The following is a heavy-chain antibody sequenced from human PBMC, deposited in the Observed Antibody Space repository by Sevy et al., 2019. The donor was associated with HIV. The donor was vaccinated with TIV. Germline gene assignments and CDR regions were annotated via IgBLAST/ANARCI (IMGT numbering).Heavy chain of an antibody. J-gene: IGHJ4*02. CDR3: AKGGLAGNYDY. V-gene: IGHV3-23*01. CDR2: ISDSGGNT. Sequence: GGSLRLSCAASGFTFSTYAMSWVRQAPGKGLEWVSVISDSGGNTDYADSVKGRFTISRDNSKNTLYLQMSSLRVEDTATYYCAKGGLAGNYDYWGQGAPVTVSS. CDR1: GFTFSTYA. D-gene: IGHD3-9*01.